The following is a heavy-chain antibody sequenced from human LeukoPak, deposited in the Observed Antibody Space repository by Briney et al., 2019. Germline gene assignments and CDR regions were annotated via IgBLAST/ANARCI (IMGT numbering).Heavy chain of an antibody. CDR2: INNRGTT. V-gene: IGHV4-59*08. J-gene: IGHJ4*02. D-gene: IGHD4-17*01. CDR1: GDSISSDY. Sequence: PSETLSLTCTVSGDSISSDYWSWIRQPPGKGLEWIGFINNRGTTSYNPSLKSRVTISRDMSKNQFALKLSSVSAADTAVYYCARYRDGDRDISLDIWGQGTLVTVPS. CDR3: ARYRDGDRDISLDI.